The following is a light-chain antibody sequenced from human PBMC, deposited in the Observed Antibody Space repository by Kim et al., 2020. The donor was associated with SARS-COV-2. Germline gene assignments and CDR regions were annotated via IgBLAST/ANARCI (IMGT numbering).Light chain of an antibody. V-gene: IGLV2-14*03. CDR2: DVS. CDR1: SRDIGSYEY. CDR3: SSYSVISTYV. J-gene: IGLJ1*01. Sequence: QSALTQPASVSGSPGQSITISCSGSSRDIGSYEYVSWYQQHPGNASKLLIFDVSDRPSGISSRFSGSKSGNTATLTISGLQAEDEAEYYCSSYSVISTYVFGPGTKVTVL.